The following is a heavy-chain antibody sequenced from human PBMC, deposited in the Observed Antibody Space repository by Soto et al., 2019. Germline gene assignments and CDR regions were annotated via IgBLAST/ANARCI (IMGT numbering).Heavy chain of an antibody. J-gene: IGHJ4*02. CDR1: GGSISSGGYY. CDR2: IYYTGST. V-gene: IGHV4-31*03. Sequence: QVQLQESGPGLVKPSQTLSLTCTVSGGSISSGGYYWSWIRQHPGTGLEWIGYIYYTGSTYYNPSLKSRVTISVDASKNQFSLKLSSVTAAGPAVYYWASWYMVRGLRTFDCWGQGTLVTVSS. D-gene: IGHD3-10*01. CDR3: ASWYMVRGLRTFDC.